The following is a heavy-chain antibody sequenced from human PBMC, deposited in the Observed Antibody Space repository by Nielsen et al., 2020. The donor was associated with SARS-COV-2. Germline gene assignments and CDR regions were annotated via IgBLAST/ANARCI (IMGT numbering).Heavy chain of an antibody. CDR3: ARGNGYSYGYAFDY. J-gene: IGHJ4*02. CDR2: INHSGST. Sequence: SQTLSLTCAVYGGSFSGYYWSWIRQPPGKGPEWIGEINHSGSTNYNPSLKSRVTISVDTSKNQFSLKLSSVTAADTAVYYCARGNGYSYGYAFDYWGQGTLVTVSS. D-gene: IGHD5-18*01. V-gene: IGHV4-34*01. CDR1: GGSFSGYY.